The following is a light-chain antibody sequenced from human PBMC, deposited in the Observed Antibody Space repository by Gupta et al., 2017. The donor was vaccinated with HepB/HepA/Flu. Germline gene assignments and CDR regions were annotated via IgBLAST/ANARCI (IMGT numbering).Light chain of an antibody. CDR3: QQSYSTPRT. Sequence: QMTQSSSSLSASVGDRVTITCRASQSISSYLNWYQQKPGKAPKLLIYAASSLQSGVPSRFSGSGSGTDFTLTISSLQPEDFATYYCQQSYSTPRTFGQGTKVEIK. V-gene: IGKV1-39*01. CDR2: AAS. CDR1: QSISSY. J-gene: IGKJ1*01.